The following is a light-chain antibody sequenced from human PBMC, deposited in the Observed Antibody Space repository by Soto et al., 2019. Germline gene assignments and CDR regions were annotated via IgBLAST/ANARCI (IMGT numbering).Light chain of an antibody. CDR1: QSISSY. V-gene: IGKV1-39*01. Sequence: IRMTQSPSALSAYIGDRVTITCRASQSISSYLNWYQQKPGKAPKLLIYAASSLQSGVPSRFSGSGSGTDFTLTISSLQPEDFATYYCQQSYSTLPFCQVTRPAIK. CDR3: QQSYSTLP. CDR2: AAS. J-gene: IGKJ5*01.